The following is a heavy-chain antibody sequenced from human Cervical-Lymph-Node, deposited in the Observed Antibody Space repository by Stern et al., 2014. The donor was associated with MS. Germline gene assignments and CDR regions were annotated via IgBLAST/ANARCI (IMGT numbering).Heavy chain of an antibody. CDR2: IWYDGSNK. Sequence: VQLVESGGGVVQPGRSLRLSCAASGFTFSSYGMHWVRQAPGKGLEWVAVIWYDGSNKYYADSVKGRFTISRDKSTNQRDLPINSLRAEDTAVYYCARDRHDLGYCSGGSCYLPDYWGPGTLVTVSS. J-gene: IGHJ4*02. V-gene: IGHV3-33*01. CDR3: ARDRHDLGYCSGGSCYLPDY. CDR1: GFTFSSYG. D-gene: IGHD2-15*01.